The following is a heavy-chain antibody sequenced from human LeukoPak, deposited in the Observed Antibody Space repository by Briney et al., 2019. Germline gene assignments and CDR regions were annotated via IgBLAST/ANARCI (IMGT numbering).Heavy chain of an antibody. J-gene: IGHJ4*02. CDR1: GGSISSYY. D-gene: IGHD5-18*01. Sequence: PSETLSLTCTVSGGSISSYYWSWIRQPPGKGLEWIGYIYYSGSTNYNPSLKSRVTISVDTSKNQFSLKLSSVTAADTAVYYCARVFEFWGKGRYSYGFDYWGQGTLVTVSS. CDR3: ARVFEFWGKGRYSYGFDY. CDR2: IYYSGST. V-gene: IGHV4-59*01.